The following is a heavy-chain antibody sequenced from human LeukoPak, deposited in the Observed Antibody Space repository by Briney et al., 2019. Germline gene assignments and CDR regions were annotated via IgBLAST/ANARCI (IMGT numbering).Heavy chain of an antibody. J-gene: IGHJ5*02. CDR2: ISAYNGNT. CDR1: GYTFTSYG. CDR3: ARDGYSSSWFTNWFDP. V-gene: IGHV1-18*04. D-gene: IGHD6-13*01. Sequence: ASVKVSCKASGYTFTSYGISWVRQAPGQGLGWMGWISAYNGNTNYAQKLQGRVTMTTDTSTSTAYMELRSLRSDDTAVYYCARDGYSSSWFTNWFDPWGQGTLVTVSS.